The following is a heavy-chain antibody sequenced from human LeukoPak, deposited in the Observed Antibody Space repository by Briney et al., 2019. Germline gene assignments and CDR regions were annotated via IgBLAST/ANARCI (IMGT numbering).Heavy chain of an antibody. V-gene: IGHV4-59*01. CDR1: GGSISSYY. CDR3: ARARIAAQNYYYYGMDV. Sequence: PSETLSPTCTVSGGSISSYYWSWIRQPPGKGLEWIGYIYYSGSTNYNPSLKSRVTISVDTSKNQFSLKLSSVTAADTAVYYCARARIAAQNYYYYGMDVWGQGTTVTVSS. D-gene: IGHD6-6*01. CDR2: IYYSGST. J-gene: IGHJ6*02.